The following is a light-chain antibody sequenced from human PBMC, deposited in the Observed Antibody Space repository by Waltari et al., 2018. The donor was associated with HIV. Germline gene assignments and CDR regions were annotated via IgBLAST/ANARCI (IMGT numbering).Light chain of an antibody. CDR3: QSYDSNLSGLV. Sequence: HSVLTQPPSVSGAPGQKVTISCTGRRPNIRASYDVHWYQQVPGTAPRLLIHGNNYRPSGVPDRFSASRSGTSASLAITGLQADDEADYYCQSYDSNLSGLVFGGGTKTDRP. CDR1: RPNIRASYD. CDR2: GNN. V-gene: IGLV1-40*01. J-gene: IGLJ2*01.